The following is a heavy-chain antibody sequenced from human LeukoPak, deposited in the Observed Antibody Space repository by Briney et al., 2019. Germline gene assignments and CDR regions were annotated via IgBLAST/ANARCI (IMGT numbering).Heavy chain of an antibody. CDR3: ARDRTASWYGGEDY. Sequence: ASVKVSCKASGYTFTGDYMHWVRQAPGQGLEWMGWINPNSGGTNYAQKFQGRVTMTRDTSISTAYMELSRLRSDDTAIYYCARDRTASWYGGEDYWGQGTLVTVSS. CDR2: INPNSGGT. V-gene: IGHV1-2*02. CDR1: GYTFTGDY. D-gene: IGHD6-13*01. J-gene: IGHJ4*02.